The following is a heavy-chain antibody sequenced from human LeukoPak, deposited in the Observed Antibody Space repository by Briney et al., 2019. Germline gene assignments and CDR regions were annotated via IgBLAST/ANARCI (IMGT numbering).Heavy chain of an antibody. V-gene: IGHV1-8*01. J-gene: IGHJ2*01. Sequence: ASVKVSCKASGYTFTSYDINWVRQATGQGLEWMGWMNPNSGNTGYAQKFQGRVTMTRNTSIGTAYMELSSLRSEDTAVYYCARDGATVTTRFWYFDLWGRGTLVTVSS. CDR1: GYTFTSYD. CDR3: ARDGATVTTRFWYFDL. CDR2: MNPNSGNT. D-gene: IGHD4-17*01.